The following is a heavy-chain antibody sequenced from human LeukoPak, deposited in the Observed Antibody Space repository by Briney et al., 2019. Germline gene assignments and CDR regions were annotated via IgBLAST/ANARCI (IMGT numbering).Heavy chain of an antibody. D-gene: IGHD3-16*01. J-gene: IGHJ4*02. V-gene: IGHV3-48*01. Sequence: GGSLRLSCAASGFTFSSYSMNWVRQAPGKGLEWLSYITSSSTTIYYADSVKGRFTISRDNAKNSLYLQMNSLRAEDTAVYYCAGDVTRGGDPNCWGQGTLVTVSS. CDR2: ITSSSTTI. CDR3: AGDVTRGGDPNC. CDR1: GFTFSSYS.